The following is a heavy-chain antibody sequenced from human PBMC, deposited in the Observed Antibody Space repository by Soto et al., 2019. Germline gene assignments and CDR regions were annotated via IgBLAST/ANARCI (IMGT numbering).Heavy chain of an antibody. Sequence: GASVKVSCKVSGYTLTELSMHWVRQAPGKGLEWMGGFDPEDGETIYAQKFQGRVTMTEDTSTDTAYMELSSLRSEDTAVYYCATGLVDFWMGPSRPVAWGQGTLVSVSS. J-gene: IGHJ5*02. D-gene: IGHD3-3*01. CDR3: ATGLVDFWMGPSRPVA. CDR1: GYTLTELS. V-gene: IGHV1-24*01. CDR2: FDPEDGET.